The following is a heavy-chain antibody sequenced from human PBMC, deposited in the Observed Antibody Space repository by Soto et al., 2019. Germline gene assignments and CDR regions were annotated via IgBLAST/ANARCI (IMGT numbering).Heavy chain of an antibody. CDR2: TSYDGKNK. D-gene: IGHD6-13*01. CDR1: GFTFSNFV. V-gene: IGHV3-30*04. CDR3: ARERAIAATGIFYY. J-gene: IGHJ4*02. Sequence: QVQLVESGGGVVQPGGSVRLSCAASGFTFSNFVMHWVRQAPGKGLEWVAATSYDGKNKDHADSVKGRFTISRDNSKNTLYLQMNSLRHEDTAVYFCARERAIAATGIFYYWGQGTLVTVSS.